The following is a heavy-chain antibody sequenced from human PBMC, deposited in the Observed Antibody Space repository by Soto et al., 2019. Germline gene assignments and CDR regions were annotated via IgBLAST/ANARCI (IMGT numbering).Heavy chain of an antibody. D-gene: IGHD4-17*01. CDR3: ARDLDGVYDAFDI. J-gene: IGHJ3*02. CDR2: IKQDGTEK. CDR1: GFTFSSYW. V-gene: IGHV3-7*01. Sequence: GGSLRLSCAASGFTFSSYWMSWVRQAPGKGLEWVANIKQDGTEKYYVDSVKGRFTISRDNAKNSLYLQMNSLRAEDTAVYYCARDLDGVYDAFDIWGQGTMVTVSS.